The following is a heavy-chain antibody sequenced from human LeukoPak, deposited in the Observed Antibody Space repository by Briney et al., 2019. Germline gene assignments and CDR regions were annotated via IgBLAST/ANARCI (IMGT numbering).Heavy chain of an antibody. CDR2: IRGSDGTT. J-gene: IGHJ4*02. Sequence: GGSLRLSCTASGFTFSSYAMGWVRQAPGKGLEWVSGIRGSDGTTYYADSVKGRFTISRDNSKNTLYLQMNSLRAEDTAVYYCAKGDTTRSTCFDYWGQGTLVTVSS. V-gene: IGHV3-23*01. CDR3: AKGDTTRSTCFDY. D-gene: IGHD5-18*01. CDR1: GFTFSSYA.